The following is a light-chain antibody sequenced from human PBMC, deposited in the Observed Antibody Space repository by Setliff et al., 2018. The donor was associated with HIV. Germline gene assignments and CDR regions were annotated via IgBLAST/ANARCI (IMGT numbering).Light chain of an antibody. CDR1: GSDVGSYNF. CDR3: CSYRGGTNLFV. J-gene: IGLJ1*01. CDR2: EVN. V-gene: IGLV2-23*02. Sequence: QPALTQPASVYGSPGQSITISCTGTGSDVGSYNFVSWYQQHPGQAPKLIIYEVNKGPSGVSYRFSGSKSGNTASLTISDLEAEDEADYYCCSYRGGTNLFVFGTGTKVTVL.